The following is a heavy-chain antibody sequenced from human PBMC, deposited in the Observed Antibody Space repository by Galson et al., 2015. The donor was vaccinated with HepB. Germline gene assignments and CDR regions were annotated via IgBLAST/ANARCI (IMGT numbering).Heavy chain of an antibody. V-gene: IGHV7-4-1*02. CDR1: GFTFTDYV. J-gene: IGHJ6*03. CDR2: MSTNTGKP. CDR3: ARSPLRCLDCLPYYDYYYMDV. Sequence: SVRVSCKASGFTFTDYVVNWVRQAPGQGLEWMGWMSTNTGKPTYDSGFAGRFVFSLDTSVPTAYLQVSSLEADDTAVYYCARSPLRCLDCLPYYDYYYMDVWGEGTTVTVSS. D-gene: IGHD3-3*01.